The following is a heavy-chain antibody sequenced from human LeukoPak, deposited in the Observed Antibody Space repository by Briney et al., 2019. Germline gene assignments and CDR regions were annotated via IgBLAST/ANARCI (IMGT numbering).Heavy chain of an antibody. Sequence: PGGSLRPSCVASGFTFSSYAMTWVRQTPGKGLEWVSYISSSGSTIYYADSVKGRFTISRDNAKNSLYLQMNSLRAEDMALYYCARGLYSSGWYNWFDPWGQGTLVTVSS. V-gene: IGHV3-48*04. J-gene: IGHJ5*02. CDR1: GFTFSSYA. CDR2: ISSSGSTI. D-gene: IGHD6-19*01. CDR3: ARGLYSSGWYNWFDP.